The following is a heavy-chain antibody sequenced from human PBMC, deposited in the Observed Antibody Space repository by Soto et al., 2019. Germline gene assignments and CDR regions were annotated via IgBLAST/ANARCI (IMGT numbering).Heavy chain of an antibody. J-gene: IGHJ6*02. CDR3: ARGIAVAGTWGHGMDV. Sequence: QVQLVQSGAEVKKPGASVKASCKASGYTFTGYYMHWVRQAPGQGLEWMGWINPNSGGTNYAQKFQGWVTMTRDTSFSTAYMELSRLRSDDTAVYYCARGIAVAGTWGHGMDVWGQGTTVTVSS. CDR1: GYTFTGYY. CDR2: INPNSGGT. V-gene: IGHV1-2*04. D-gene: IGHD6-19*01.